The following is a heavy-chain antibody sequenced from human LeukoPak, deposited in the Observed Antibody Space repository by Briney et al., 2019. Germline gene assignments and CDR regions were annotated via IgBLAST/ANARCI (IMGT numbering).Heavy chain of an antibody. CDR3: AREYYYDSVI. CDR2: ISSSSSTI. CDR1: GFTFSSYS. J-gene: IGHJ3*02. V-gene: IGHV3-48*04. Sequence: PGGSLRPSCAASGFTFSSYSMNWVRQAPGKGLEWVSYISSSSSTIYYADSVKGRFTISRDNAKNSLYLQMNSLRAEDTAVYYCAREYYYDSVIWGQGTMVTVSS. D-gene: IGHD3-22*01.